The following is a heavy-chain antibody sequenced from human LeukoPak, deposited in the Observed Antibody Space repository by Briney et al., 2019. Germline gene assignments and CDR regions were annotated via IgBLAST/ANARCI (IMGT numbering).Heavy chain of an antibody. Sequence: SETLSLTCTVSGGSISSSSYYWGWIRQPPGKGLEWIGSIYYSGSAYYNPSLKSRVTISVDTSKNQFSLKLSSVTAADTAVYYCARLTTVTKHLLFDYWGQGTLVTVSS. CDR1: GGSISSSSYY. V-gene: IGHV4-39*01. D-gene: IGHD4-17*01. CDR2: IYYSGSA. CDR3: ARLTTVTKHLLFDY. J-gene: IGHJ4*02.